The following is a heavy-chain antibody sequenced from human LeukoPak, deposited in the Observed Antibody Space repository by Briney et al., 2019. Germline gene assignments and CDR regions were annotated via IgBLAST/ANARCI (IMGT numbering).Heavy chain of an antibody. CDR2: INHSGST. Sequence: PSETLSLTCTVSGGSISSSGYYWSWIRPPRGKGLEWIGEINHSGSTNYNPSLKSRVTISVDTSKNQFSLKLSSVTAADTAVYYCARGGPAPVYYMDVWGKGTTVTVSS. V-gene: IGHV4-39*07. CDR3: ARGGPAPVYYMDV. D-gene: IGHD1-14*01. CDR1: GGSISSSGYY. J-gene: IGHJ6*03.